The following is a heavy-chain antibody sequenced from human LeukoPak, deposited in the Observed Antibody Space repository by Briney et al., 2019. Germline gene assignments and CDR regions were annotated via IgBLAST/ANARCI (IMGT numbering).Heavy chain of an antibody. Sequence: GGSLRPSCAASGFDFGAYEMNWVRQAPGKGLEWVAYFAGSDTTKYYADSVRDRFTISRDNAKNSLYLQMNSLRAEDTALYYCTTLGYHLDSWGQGTLVTVSS. CDR2: FAGSDTTK. V-gene: IGHV3-48*03. D-gene: IGHD3-22*01. CDR3: TTLGYHLDS. J-gene: IGHJ4*02. CDR1: GFDFGAYE.